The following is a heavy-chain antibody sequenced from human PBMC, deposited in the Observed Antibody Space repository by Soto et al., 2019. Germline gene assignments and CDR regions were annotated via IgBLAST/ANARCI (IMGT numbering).Heavy chain of an antibody. V-gene: IGHV3-33*01. D-gene: IGHD3-10*01. CDR1: GFTFSSYG. CDR2: IWYDGSNK. CDR3: ARDRLLWFGELFGSVWFDP. J-gene: IGHJ5*02. Sequence: GGSLRLSCAASGFTFSSYGMHWVRQAPGKGLEWVAVIWYDGSNKYYADSVKGRFTISRDNSKNMLYLQMNSLRAEDTAVYYCARDRLLWFGELFGSVWFDPWGQGTLVTV.